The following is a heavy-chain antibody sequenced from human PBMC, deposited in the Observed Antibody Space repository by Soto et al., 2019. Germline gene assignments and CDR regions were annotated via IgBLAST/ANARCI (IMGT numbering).Heavy chain of an antibody. CDR2: ISSSGSTI. V-gene: IGHV3-48*03. CDR1: GFTFSSYE. CDR3: ARNPRYSYGYGCFDC. Sequence: GGSLRFSCAASGFTFSSYEMNWVRQAPGKGLEWVSYISSSGSTIYYADSVKGRFTISRDNAKNSLYLQMNSLRAEDTAVYYCARNPRYSYGYGCFDCWGQGTLVTVSS. D-gene: IGHD5-18*01. J-gene: IGHJ4*02.